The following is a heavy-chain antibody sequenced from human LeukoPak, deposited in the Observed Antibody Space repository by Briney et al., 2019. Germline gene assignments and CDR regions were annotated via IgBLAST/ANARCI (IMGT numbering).Heavy chain of an antibody. D-gene: IGHD6-19*01. CDR3: AKPSVAGTLGYYFDY. CDR1: GFTFSSYG. Sequence: PGGSLRLSCVTSGFTFSSYGMHWVRQVPGKGLEWVAVISYDAKSNYHVDSVKGRFTISRDNSKNTLYLQMNSLRAEDTAVYYCAKPSVAGTLGYYFDYWGQGTLVTVSS. V-gene: IGHV3-30*18. J-gene: IGHJ4*02. CDR2: ISYDAKSN.